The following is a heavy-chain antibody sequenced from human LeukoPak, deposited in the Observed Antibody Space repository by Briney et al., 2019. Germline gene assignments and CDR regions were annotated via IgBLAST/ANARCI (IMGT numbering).Heavy chain of an antibody. Sequence: SGTLSLTCAVSVGSISSGNWWTWVRQSPGKGLEWIGEIYHNGTHNYNPSLKSRVTISADTFKNHFSLKLTSVTAADTAVYYCATAPILRGEGGEHYKYGMDVWGQGTTVIVSS. CDR2: IYHNGTH. J-gene: IGHJ6*02. CDR1: VGSISSGNW. CDR3: ATAPILRGEGGEHYKYGMDV. D-gene: IGHD2-2*02. V-gene: IGHV4-4*02.